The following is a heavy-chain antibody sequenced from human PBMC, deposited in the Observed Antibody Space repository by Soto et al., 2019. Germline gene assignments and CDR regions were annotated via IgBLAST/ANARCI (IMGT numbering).Heavy chain of an antibody. Sequence: QVQLQESGPGLVKPSETLSLTCTVSGGSISSYYWTWIRQPPGKGLEWIGYICYSGSTNYNPSLKSLVTISVDTSKNKFSLKLSSVTAADAAVYYCARNYSAYSSSDWFDPWGQGTLVTVSS. CDR3: ARNYSAYSSSDWFDP. CDR2: ICYSGST. D-gene: IGHD6-6*01. V-gene: IGHV4-59*08. CDR1: GGSISSYY. J-gene: IGHJ5*02.